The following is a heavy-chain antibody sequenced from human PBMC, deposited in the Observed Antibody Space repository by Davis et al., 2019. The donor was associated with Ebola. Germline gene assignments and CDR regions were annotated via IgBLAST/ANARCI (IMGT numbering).Heavy chain of an antibody. CDR1: GGSISSSSYY. CDR2: IYYSGST. V-gene: IGHV4-39*07. D-gene: IGHD1-26*01. J-gene: IGHJ6*02. CDR3: ARGRSYYYYHGMDV. Sequence: MPSETLSLTCTVSGGSISSSSYYWGWIRQPPGKGLEWIGSIYYSGSTYYNPSLKSRVTISVDTSKNQFSLKLRSVTAADTAVYYCARGRSYYYYHGMDVWGQGTTVTVSS.